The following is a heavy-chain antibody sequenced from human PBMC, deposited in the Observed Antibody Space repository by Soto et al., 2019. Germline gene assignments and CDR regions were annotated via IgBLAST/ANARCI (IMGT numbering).Heavy chain of an antibody. CDR3: ARDSMTTVTTDEYYYMDV. CDR2: INAGNGNT. Sequence: GASVKVSCKASGYTFTSYAMHWVRQAPGQRLEWMGWINAGNGNTKYSQKFQGRVTITRDTSASTAYMELSSPRSEDTAVYYCARDSMTTVTTDEYYYMDVWGKGTTVTVSS. CDR1: GYTFTSYA. J-gene: IGHJ6*03. V-gene: IGHV1-3*01. D-gene: IGHD4-17*01.